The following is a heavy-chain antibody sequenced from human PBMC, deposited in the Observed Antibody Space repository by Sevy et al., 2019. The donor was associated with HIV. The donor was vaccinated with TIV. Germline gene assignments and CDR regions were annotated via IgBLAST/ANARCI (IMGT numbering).Heavy chain of an antibody. CDR1: GGSISSYY. V-gene: IGHV4-59*01. CDR3: ARAGYYDSSGYYSPDAFDI. Sequence: SETLSLTCTVSGGSISSYYWSWIRQPPGKGLEWIGYIYYSGSTNYNPSLKSRVTLSVDTSKNQFPRKLSSVTAADTAVYYCARAGYYDSSGYYSPDAFDIWGQGTMVTVSS. J-gene: IGHJ3*02. CDR2: IYYSGST. D-gene: IGHD3-22*01.